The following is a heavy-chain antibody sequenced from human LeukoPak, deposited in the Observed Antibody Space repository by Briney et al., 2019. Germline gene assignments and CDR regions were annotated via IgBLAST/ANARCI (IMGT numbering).Heavy chain of an antibody. CDR3: ASPTPSPTYYDFWSGYYPYYYGMDV. CDR1: GFTFSSYG. Sequence: PGGSLRLSCAASGFTFSSYGMHWVRQAPGKGLEWVAVISYDGSNKYYADSVKGRFTISRDNSKNTLYLQMNSLRAEDTAVYYCASPTPSPTYYDFWSGYYPYYYGMDVWGQGTTVTVSS. J-gene: IGHJ6*02. V-gene: IGHV3-30*03. D-gene: IGHD3-3*01. CDR2: ISYDGSNK.